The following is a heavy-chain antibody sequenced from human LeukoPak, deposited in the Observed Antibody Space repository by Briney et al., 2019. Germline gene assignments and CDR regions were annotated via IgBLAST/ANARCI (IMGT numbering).Heavy chain of an antibody. CDR1: GFTFSSYA. Sequence: GGSLRLSCAASGFTFSSYAMSWVRQAPGKGLEWVSAISGSGGSTYYADSVKGRFTISRDNSKNTLYLQMNSLRAEDTAVYYCARDYDFWSGYHFDYWGQGTLVTVSS. CDR2: ISGSGGST. D-gene: IGHD3-3*01. J-gene: IGHJ4*02. V-gene: IGHV3-23*01. CDR3: ARDYDFWSGYHFDY.